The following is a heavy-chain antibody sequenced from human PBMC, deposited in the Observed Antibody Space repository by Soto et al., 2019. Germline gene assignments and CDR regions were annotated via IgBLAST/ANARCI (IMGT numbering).Heavy chain of an antibody. V-gene: IGHV1-46*01. Sequence: ASVKVSCKASGYTLTSYSMHWVRQAPGQGLEWMGIINPSGDNIRYAQNFQGRVTMTRDTSTSTVYLELSSLRSEDTAIYYCARDPQGYCSGGRCYHFDYWAQGTLVTVSS. CDR2: INPSGDNI. CDR3: ARDPQGYCSGGRCYHFDY. D-gene: IGHD2-15*01. J-gene: IGHJ4*02. CDR1: GYTLTSYS.